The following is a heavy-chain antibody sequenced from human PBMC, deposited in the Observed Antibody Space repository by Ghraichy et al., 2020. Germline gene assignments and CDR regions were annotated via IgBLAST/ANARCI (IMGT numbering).Heavy chain of an antibody. CDR1: GFTFSSYA. Sequence: ESLNISCAASGFTFSSYAMSWVRQAPGKGLEWVSAISGSGGSTYYADSVKGRFTISRDNSKNTLYLQMNSLRAEDTTVYYCAKGSLDGDYTDYWGQGTLVTVSS. J-gene: IGHJ4*02. CDR2: ISGSGGST. CDR3: AKGSLDGDYTDY. V-gene: IGHV3-23*01. D-gene: IGHD4-17*01.